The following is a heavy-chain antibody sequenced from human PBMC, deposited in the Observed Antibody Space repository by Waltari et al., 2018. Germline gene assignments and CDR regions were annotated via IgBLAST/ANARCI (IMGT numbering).Heavy chain of an antibody. CDR3: ARDKGYCSGGSCFDAFDI. CDR1: GGTFSSYA. Sequence: QVQLVQSGAEVKKPGSSVKVSCKASGGTFSSYAISWVRQAPGQGLEWMGGIIPSFGTANYAQKFQGRVTITADESTSTAYMELSSLRSEDTAVYYCARDKGYCSGGSCFDAFDIWGQGTMVTVSS. J-gene: IGHJ3*02. CDR2: IIPSFGTA. V-gene: IGHV1-69*13. D-gene: IGHD2-15*01.